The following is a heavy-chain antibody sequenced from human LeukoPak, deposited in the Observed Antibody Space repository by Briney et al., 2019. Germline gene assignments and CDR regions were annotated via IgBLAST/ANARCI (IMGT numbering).Heavy chain of an antibody. D-gene: IGHD6-13*01. CDR3: ARDRIAGGMDV. J-gene: IGHJ6*02. CDR1: GGSIKSYY. V-gene: IGHV4-59*01. CDR2: VYYSGST. Sequence: PSETLSLTCTVSGGSIKSYYWSWIRQPPGKGLEWMGNVYYSGSTKYNPSLKNRVTISVDTSKNQFSLKLSSVTAADTAMYYCARDRIAGGMDVWGQGTTVTVSS.